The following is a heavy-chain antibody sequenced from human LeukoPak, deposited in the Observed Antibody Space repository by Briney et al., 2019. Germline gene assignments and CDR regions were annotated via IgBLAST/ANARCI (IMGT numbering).Heavy chain of an antibody. J-gene: IGHJ4*02. Sequence: SETLSLTCTVSGGSISSYYWSWLRQPPGKGLEWIGYIYYSGSTNYNPSLKSRVTISVDTSKNQFSLKLSSVTAADTAVYYCARAICRDGYNCPTIDWGQGTLVTVSS. CDR2: IYYSGST. D-gene: IGHD5-24*01. CDR3: ARAICRDGYNCPTID. CDR1: GGSISSYY. V-gene: IGHV4-59*01.